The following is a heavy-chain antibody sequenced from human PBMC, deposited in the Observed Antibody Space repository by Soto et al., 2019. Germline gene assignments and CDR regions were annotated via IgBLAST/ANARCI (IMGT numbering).Heavy chain of an antibody. V-gene: IGHV1-46*01. J-gene: IGHJ4*02. CDR3: AKEGNRVRGPDY. D-gene: IGHD3-10*01. Sequence: GGSVKVSCKAFGYTFTSYYMHWVRKAPGQGLEWMGIINPSGGRTSYAQKFQGRVTMTRDTSTSTVYMELSSLRAEDTAVYYCAKEGNRVRGPDYWGQGTLVTVSS. CDR1: GYTFTSYY. CDR2: INPSGGRT.